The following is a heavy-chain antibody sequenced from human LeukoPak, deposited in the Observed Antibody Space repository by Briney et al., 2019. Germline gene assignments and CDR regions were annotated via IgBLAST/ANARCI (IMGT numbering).Heavy chain of an antibody. D-gene: IGHD2-15*01. Sequence: SETLSLTCTVSGGSISSSSYYWGWIRQPPGKGLEWIGSIYYSGITYYNPSLKSRVTISVDTSKNQFSLKLSSVTAADTAVYYCARQYCSGGSCYSNWFDPWGQGTLVTVSS. J-gene: IGHJ5*02. CDR1: GGSISSSSYY. CDR3: ARQYCSGGSCYSNWFDP. CDR2: IYYSGIT. V-gene: IGHV4-39*01.